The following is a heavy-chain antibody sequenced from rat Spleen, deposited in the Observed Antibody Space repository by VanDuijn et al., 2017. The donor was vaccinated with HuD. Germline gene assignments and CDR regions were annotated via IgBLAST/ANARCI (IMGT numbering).Heavy chain of an antibody. CDR2: ITSSGGTT. CDR1: GFTFSNYY. J-gene: IGHJ2*01. V-gene: IGHV5-25*01. Sequence: EVQLVESGGGLVQPGRSLKLSCAASGFTFSNYYMAWVRQAPTKGLEWVAYITSSGGTTHYRDSVKGRFTISRDNAKSTLYLQVDSLRSEDTAIYYCARPTTGIPFNYWGQGVMVTVSS. D-gene: IGHD1-9*01. CDR3: ARPTTGIPFNY.